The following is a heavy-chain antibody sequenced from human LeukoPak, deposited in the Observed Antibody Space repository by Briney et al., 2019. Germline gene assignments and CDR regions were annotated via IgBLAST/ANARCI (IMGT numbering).Heavy chain of an antibody. CDR3: AREQWFRLDF. CDR2: ISTRDNVI. Sequence: GGSLRLSCAASGFDVDDYYMDWIRQAPGKGLEWVAYISTRDNVIYYADSVKGRFAISTDSAKNSVYLQMDGLAVEDTAVYYCAREQWFRLDFWGQGILVSVSS. J-gene: IGHJ4*02. D-gene: IGHD5-12*01. CDR1: GFDVDDYY. V-gene: IGHV3-11*01.